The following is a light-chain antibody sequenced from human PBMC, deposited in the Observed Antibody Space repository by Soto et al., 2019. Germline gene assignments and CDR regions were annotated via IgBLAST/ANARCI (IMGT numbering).Light chain of an antibody. CDR1: SDDVGAYNF. J-gene: IGLJ2*01. V-gene: IGLV2-14*01. CDR2: EVS. Sequence: QSVLTQPASVSGSPGQSITISCTGTSDDVGAYNFVSWYQQHPGKAPKLIISEVSDRPSGISPRFTGSKSGNVASLTISGLQTEDEADYFCSSFTTTSTLVFGGGTKLTVL. CDR3: SSFTTTSTLV.